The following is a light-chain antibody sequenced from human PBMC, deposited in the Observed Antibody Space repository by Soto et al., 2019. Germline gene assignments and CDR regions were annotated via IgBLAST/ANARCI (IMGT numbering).Light chain of an antibody. J-gene: IGKJ2*01. CDR2: DTS. CDR3: QQRGNWPRT. Sequence: EIVLTQSPVTLSLPPGERATLSCRASQSVSSHLAWYQQRPGQAPRLLIYDTSNRATGIPARFSGSGSGTDFSLTISSLEPEDFAVYYCQQRGNWPRTFGQGTKLEIK. V-gene: IGKV3-11*01. CDR1: QSVSSH.